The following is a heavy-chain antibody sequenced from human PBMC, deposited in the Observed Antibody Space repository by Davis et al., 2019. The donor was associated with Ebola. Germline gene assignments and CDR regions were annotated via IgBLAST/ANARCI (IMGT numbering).Heavy chain of an antibody. J-gene: IGHJ4*02. CDR1: GFTFSSYG. Sequence: GESLKISCAASGFTFSSYGIHWVRQAPGKGLEWVSFIRYDGSREYYADSVKGRFTISRDNAKNSLYLQMNSLRAEDTAVYYCARAVTIFGVVTNDYFDYWGQGTLVTVSS. D-gene: IGHD3-3*01. V-gene: IGHV3-30*02. CDR3: ARAVTIFGVVTNDYFDY. CDR2: IRYDGSRE.